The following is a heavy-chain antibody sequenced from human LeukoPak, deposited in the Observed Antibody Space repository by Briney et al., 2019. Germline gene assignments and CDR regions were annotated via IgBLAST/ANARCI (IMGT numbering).Heavy chain of an antibody. CDR2: IYQSGNT. J-gene: IGHJ4*02. V-gene: IGHV4-30-2*01. CDR1: GVSITSADYY. CDR3: ARTMATITGNFDY. Sequence: SETLSLTCTVSGVSITSADYYWSWIRQPPGKGLEWIGYIYQSGNTYYNPSLKSRVTISMDKSKNQFSLKLTSVTAADSAVYYCARTMATITGNFDYWGQGTLVTVSS. D-gene: IGHD5-24*01.